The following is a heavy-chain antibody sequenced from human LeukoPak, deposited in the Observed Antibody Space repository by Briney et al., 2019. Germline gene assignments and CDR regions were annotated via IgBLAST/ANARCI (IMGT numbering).Heavy chain of an antibody. D-gene: IGHD3-10*01. J-gene: IGHJ5*02. CDR1: GGTFSSYA. V-gene: IGHV1-69*01. CDR3: ARLKPPRITMVRGETNWFDP. CDR2: IIPIFGTA. Sequence: GASVKVSCKASGGTFSSYAISWVRQAPGRGLEWMGGIIPIFGTANYAQKFQGRVTITADESTSTAYMELSSLRSEDTAVYYCARLKPPRITMVRGETNWFDPWGQGTLVTVSS.